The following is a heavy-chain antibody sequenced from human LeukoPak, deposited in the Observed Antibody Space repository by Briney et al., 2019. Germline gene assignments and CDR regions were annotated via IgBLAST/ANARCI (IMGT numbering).Heavy chain of an antibody. D-gene: IGHD3-22*01. CDR1: GGSISSYY. J-gene: IGHJ5*02. V-gene: IGHV4-4*09. Sequence: SETLSLTCTVSGGSISSYYWSWIRQPPGKGLEWIGYIYTSGSTNYNPSLKSRVTISVDTSKNQFSLKLSSVTAADTAVYYCARHRNYDSSGYYFWFDPWGQGTLVTVSS. CDR3: ARHRNYDSSGYYFWFDP. CDR2: IYTSGST.